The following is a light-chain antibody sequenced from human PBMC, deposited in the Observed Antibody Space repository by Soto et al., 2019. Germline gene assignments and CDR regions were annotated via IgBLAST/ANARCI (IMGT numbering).Light chain of an antibody. V-gene: IGKV1-6*01. CDR2: VAS. CDR1: QAIGSE. J-gene: IGKJ1*01. Sequence: AIQMTQSPSSLSASIGDRVTITCRAGQAIGSELGWYQQKPGKAPKLLISVASNLQSGVPSRFSGSGSGTEFTLTISSLQPDDFATYYCQHYNSYSEAFGQGTKVDIK. CDR3: QHYNSYSEA.